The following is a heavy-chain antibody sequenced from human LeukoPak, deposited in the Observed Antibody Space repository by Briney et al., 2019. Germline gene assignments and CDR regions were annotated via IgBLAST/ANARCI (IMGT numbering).Heavy chain of an antibody. CDR3: AREDSYGPYNWFDP. Sequence: GGSLRLSCAASGFTFSSYAMHWVPQAPGKVLEWVSSISSSSSYIYYADSVKGRFTISRDNAKNSLYLQMNSLRAEDTAVYYCAREDSYGPYNWFDPWGQGTLVTVSS. CDR2: ISSSSSYI. D-gene: IGHD5-18*01. CDR1: GFTFSSYA. J-gene: IGHJ5*02. V-gene: IGHV3-21*01.